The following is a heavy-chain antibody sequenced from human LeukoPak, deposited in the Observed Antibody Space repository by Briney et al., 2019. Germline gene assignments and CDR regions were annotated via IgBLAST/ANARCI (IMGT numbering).Heavy chain of an antibody. J-gene: IGHJ6*03. Sequence: GGSLRLSCAASGIIFSSYGINWVRQAPGKGLEWVAAISYDGSNKYYADSVKGRFTTSRDTSKNTLYLQMNSLRVEDTAVYFCAKDRRDTAMAPYYYYYMDVWGKGTTVTVSS. CDR3: AKDRRDTAMAPYYYYYMDV. V-gene: IGHV3-30*18. CDR1: GIIFSSYG. CDR2: ISYDGSNK. D-gene: IGHD5-18*01.